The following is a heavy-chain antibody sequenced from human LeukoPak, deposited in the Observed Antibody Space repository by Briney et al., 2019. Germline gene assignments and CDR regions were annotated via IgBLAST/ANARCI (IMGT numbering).Heavy chain of an antibody. Sequence: GGSLRLSCAASGFTFSSYWMSWVRQAPGKGLEWVANIKQDGSEKYYVDSVKGRFTISRDNAKSSLYLQMNSLRAEDTAVYYCARTLWFGEPHFDYWGQGTLVTVSS. J-gene: IGHJ4*02. D-gene: IGHD3-10*01. CDR3: ARTLWFGEPHFDY. CDR1: GFTFSSYW. V-gene: IGHV3-7*01. CDR2: IKQDGSEK.